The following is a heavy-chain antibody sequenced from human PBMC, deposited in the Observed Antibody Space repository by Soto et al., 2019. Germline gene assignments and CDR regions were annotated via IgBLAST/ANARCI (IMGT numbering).Heavy chain of an antibody. J-gene: IGHJ6*02. CDR1: GFTFSSYG. D-gene: IGHD3-10*01. CDR2: ISYHGSNK. V-gene: IGHV3-30*18. CDR3: AKDGLWSARGYYGMDV. Sequence: GGSLRLSCAASGFTFSSYGMHWVRQAPGKGLEWVAVISYHGSNKYYADSVKGRFTISRDNSKNTLYLQMNSLRAEDTAVYYCAKDGLWSARGYYGMDVWGQGTTGTVSS.